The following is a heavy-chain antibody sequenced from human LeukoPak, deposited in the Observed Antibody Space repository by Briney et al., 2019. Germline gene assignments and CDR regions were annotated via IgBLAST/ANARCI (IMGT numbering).Heavy chain of an antibody. J-gene: IGHJ4*02. CDR1: GFPFSSYG. D-gene: IGHD6-19*01. CDR3: ARDLSAAFDF. Sequence: GTSLRLSCAASGFPFSSYGMHWVRQAPGKGLEWVACLVYDARSDYANSAKGRFSISRDDSKNTLFLDMSNLRVEDTALYYCARDLSAAFDFWGQGVLVTVSS. V-gene: IGHV3-33*02. CDR2: LVYDARS.